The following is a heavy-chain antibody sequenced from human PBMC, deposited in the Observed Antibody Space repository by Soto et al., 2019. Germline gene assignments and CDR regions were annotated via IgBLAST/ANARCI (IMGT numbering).Heavy chain of an antibody. CDR1: GGSTSSGTCY. CDR3: ARDLSYGGYSRAMDV. D-gene: IGHD2-21*02. J-gene: IGHJ6*02. V-gene: IGHV4-31*03. CDR2: IYYNGYT. Sequence: KPSETRSLTCTVSGGSTSSGTCYWSWIRQHPGKGLEWIGYIYYNGYTYYNPSLKSRIAISVDTSKNQFSLKLSSVTAADTAVYYCARDLSYGGYSRAMDVWGQGTTVTVSS.